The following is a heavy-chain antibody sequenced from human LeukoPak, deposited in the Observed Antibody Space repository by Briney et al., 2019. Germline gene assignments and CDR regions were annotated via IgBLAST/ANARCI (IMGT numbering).Heavy chain of an antibody. CDR1: GYTFTSYD. CDR3: ARGRKYSSGWFY. D-gene: IGHD6-19*01. Sequence: AASVKVSCKASGYTFTSYDINWVRQATGQGLEWMGWMNPNSGNTGYAQKFQGRVTMTRNTSISTAYMELSSLRSEDTAVYYRARGRKYSSGWFYWGQGTLVTVSS. J-gene: IGHJ4*02. V-gene: IGHV1-8*01. CDR2: MNPNSGNT.